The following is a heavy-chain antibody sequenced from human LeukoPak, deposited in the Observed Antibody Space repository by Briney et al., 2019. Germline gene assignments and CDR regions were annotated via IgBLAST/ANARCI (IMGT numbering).Heavy chain of an antibody. CDR3: ARRGGFYFDTSAYSPWWFDP. J-gene: IGHJ5*02. CDR2: IYPDDSDT. CDR1: GYTFTSYW. V-gene: IGHV5-51*01. D-gene: IGHD3-22*01. Sequence: GESLKISCKGSGYTFTSYWIGWVRQMPGKGLEWMGIIYPDDSDTRYSPSFQGQVTISVDKSISTAYPQWSSLKASDTAMYYCARRGGFYFDTSAYSPWWFDPWGQGTLVTVSS.